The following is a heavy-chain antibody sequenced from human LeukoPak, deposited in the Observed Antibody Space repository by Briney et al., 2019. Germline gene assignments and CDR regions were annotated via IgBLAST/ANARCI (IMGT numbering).Heavy chain of an antibody. D-gene: IGHD6-13*01. J-gene: IGHJ4*02. CDR3: ARDLGPPGIAAAGYY. Sequence: SVKVSCKASGGTFSSYAISWVRQAPGQGLEWMGRIIPILGIANYAQKFQGRVTITADKSTSTAYMELSSLRSEDTAVYYCARDLGPPGIAAAGYYWGQGTLVTVSS. CDR2: IIPILGIA. CDR1: GGTFSSYA. V-gene: IGHV1-69*04.